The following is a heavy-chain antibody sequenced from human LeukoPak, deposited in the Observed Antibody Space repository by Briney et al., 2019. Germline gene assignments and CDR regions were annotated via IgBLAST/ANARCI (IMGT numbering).Heavy chain of an antibody. J-gene: IGHJ4*02. D-gene: IGHD3-22*01. CDR2: INWNGGST. V-gene: IGHV3-20*04. CDR3: ARESPKGNYYDSSGRRDY. Sequence: GGSLRLSCAASGFTFSASAVHWVRQAPGKGLEWVSGINWNGGSTGYADSVKGRFTISRDNAKNSLYLQMNSLRAEDTALYYCARESPKGNYYDSSGRRDYWGQGTLVTVSS. CDR1: GFTFSASA.